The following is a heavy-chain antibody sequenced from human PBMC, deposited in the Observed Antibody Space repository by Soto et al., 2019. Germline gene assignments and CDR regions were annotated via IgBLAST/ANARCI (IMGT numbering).Heavy chain of an antibody. CDR1: GFTFSTYA. V-gene: IGHV3-23*01. CDR3: ARSPSYGSGSYYNTLDY. CDR2: ITGSGGST. J-gene: IGHJ4*02. D-gene: IGHD3-10*01. Sequence: QPGGSLRLSCAASGFTFSTYAMIWVRQAPGKGLEWVSVITGSGGSTYYADSVKGRFTISRDNSKNTLYLQMNSLRAEDTAVYYCARSPSYGSGSYYNTLDYWGQGTLVTVSS.